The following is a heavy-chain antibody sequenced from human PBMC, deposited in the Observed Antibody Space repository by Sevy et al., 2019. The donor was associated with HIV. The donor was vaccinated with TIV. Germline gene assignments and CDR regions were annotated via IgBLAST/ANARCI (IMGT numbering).Heavy chain of an antibody. V-gene: IGHV3-13*01. CDR1: GFTFSSYD. Sequence: GGSLRLSCAASGFTFSSYDMHWVRQATGKGLEWVSAIGTAGDTYYPGSVKGRFTISRENAKNSLYLQMNSMGAGDTAVYYCARGSGRYCSSTSCYTLDYYYYGMDVWGQGTTVTVSS. CDR2: IGTAGDT. D-gene: IGHD2-2*02. J-gene: IGHJ6*02. CDR3: ARGSGRYCSSTSCYTLDYYYYGMDV.